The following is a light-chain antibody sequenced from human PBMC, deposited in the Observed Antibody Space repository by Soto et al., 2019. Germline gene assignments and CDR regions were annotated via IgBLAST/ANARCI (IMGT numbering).Light chain of an antibody. CDR2: AAS. CDR1: QGISSY. Sequence: AIRMTQSPSSFSASTGDRVTITCRASQGISSYLAWYQQKPGKAPKLLIYAASTLQSGAPSRFSGSGSGTDFTLTISCLQAEDFATNYCQQYYSYPMYTFGQGTKLEIK. J-gene: IGKJ2*01. CDR3: QQYYSYPMYT. V-gene: IGKV1-8*01.